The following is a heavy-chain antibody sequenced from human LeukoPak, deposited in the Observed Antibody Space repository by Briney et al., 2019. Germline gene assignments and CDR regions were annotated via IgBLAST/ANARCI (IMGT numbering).Heavy chain of an antibody. CDR1: SGSISSYY. V-gene: IGHV4-59*08. CDR2: MYDSGST. CDR3: ARHFAYSSSSYFDY. Sequence: ASETLSLTCTVSSGSISSYYWSWIRQPPGKGLELIAYMYDSGSTNYNPSLKSRVTISVDTSKNQFSLRLSSVTVADTAVYYCARHFAYSSSSYFDYWGQGSLVTVSS. D-gene: IGHD6-6*01. J-gene: IGHJ4*02.